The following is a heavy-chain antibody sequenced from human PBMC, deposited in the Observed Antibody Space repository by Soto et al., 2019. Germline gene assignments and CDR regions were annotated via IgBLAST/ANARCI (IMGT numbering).Heavy chain of an antibody. CDR3: AVRELSGYGPFGMDV. CDR2: INHSGST. J-gene: IGHJ6*04. D-gene: IGHD5-12*01. Sequence: PSETLSLTCAVYDGSFSGYSWSWIRQPPGKGLEWIGEINHSGSTNYNPSLKSRVTISVDTSKNQFSLKLSSVTAADTAVYYCAVRELSGYGPFGMDVWGKGTTVTVSS. V-gene: IGHV4-34*01. CDR1: DGSFSGYS.